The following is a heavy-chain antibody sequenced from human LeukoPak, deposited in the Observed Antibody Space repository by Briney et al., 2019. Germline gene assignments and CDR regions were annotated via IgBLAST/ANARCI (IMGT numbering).Heavy chain of an antibody. V-gene: IGHV3-30*02. J-gene: IGHJ4*02. CDR3: AKDQAPHYYGSGSYPDY. CDR2: IRYDGSNK. CDR1: GFTFSSYG. Sequence: GGSLRLSCAASGFTFSSYGMHWVRQAPGKGLEWVAFIRYDGSNKYYADSVKGRFTISRDNSKNTLYLQMNSLRAEDTAVYYCAKDQAPHYYGSGSYPDYWGQGTLVTVSS. D-gene: IGHD3-10*01.